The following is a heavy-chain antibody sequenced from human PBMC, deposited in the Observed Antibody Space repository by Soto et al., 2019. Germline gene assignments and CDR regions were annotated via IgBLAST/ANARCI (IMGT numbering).Heavy chain of an antibody. CDR3: VRLGSSGWYQGSYFDY. J-gene: IGHJ4*02. V-gene: IGHV4-39*01. D-gene: IGHD6-19*01. CDR1: GGSITRNNHY. CDR2: ILYSGST. Sequence: QLQLQESGPGLVKPSETLSLTCIVSGGSITRNNHYWGWIRQSPGKGLEWIGSILYSGSTNYNPSLKSRVTSSVETSKTQFSLKMSSVTAADTALYYCVRLGSSGWYQGSYFDYWGQGTLVTVSS.